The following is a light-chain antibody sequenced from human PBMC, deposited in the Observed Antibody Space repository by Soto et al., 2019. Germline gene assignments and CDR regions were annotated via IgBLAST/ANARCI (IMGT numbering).Light chain of an antibody. J-gene: IGKJ5*01. V-gene: IGKV3-11*01. CDR1: QSVSSY. Sequence: EIVLTQSPATLALSPGGSATLSCSASQSVSSYLSWYQNKPGQAARLLIYDASNRATGITARFSGSGSGTDSTLTISSLEPEDFAVYYCQQRSNSPITFGQGTRLDIK. CDR2: DAS. CDR3: QQRSNSPIT.